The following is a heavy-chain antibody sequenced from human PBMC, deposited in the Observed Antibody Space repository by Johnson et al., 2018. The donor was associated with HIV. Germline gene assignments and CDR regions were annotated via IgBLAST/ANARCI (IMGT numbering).Heavy chain of an antibody. Sequence: VQLMESGGGLVQPGGSLRLSCAASGFTFGSYDMHWVRQAAGKRLEWVSTIGTTGDTYYPGSVQGRFTISREFARNSLYLQMNSLRAGDTGVYYCARAHDYGCLSIWGQGTMVTVSS. D-gene: IGHD4-17*01. J-gene: IGHJ3*02. V-gene: IGHV3-13*01. CDR1: GFTFGSYD. CDR2: IGTTGDT. CDR3: ARAHDYGCLSI.